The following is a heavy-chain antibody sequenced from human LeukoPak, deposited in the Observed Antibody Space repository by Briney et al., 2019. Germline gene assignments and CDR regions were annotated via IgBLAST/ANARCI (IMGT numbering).Heavy chain of an antibody. V-gene: IGHV1-46*01. CDR1: GYTFTNNY. CDR3: ARDQEGFDY. Sequence: ASVKVSCKASGYTFTNNYLHWVRQAPGQGLEWMGMIYPRDGSTSYAQNFQGRVTVIRDTSTTTVHMELRGLRSEDTAAYYCARDQEGFDYWGQGTVVTVSS. J-gene: IGHJ4*02. CDR2: IYPRDGST.